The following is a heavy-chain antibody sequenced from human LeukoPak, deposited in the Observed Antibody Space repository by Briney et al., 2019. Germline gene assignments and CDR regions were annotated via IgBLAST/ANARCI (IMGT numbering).Heavy chain of an antibody. CDR1: GGSISSGGYY. V-gene: IGHV4-31*03. CDR3: ARVNVIPRLRYGMDV. CDR2: IYYSGST. Sequence: SQTLSLTCTVSGGSISSGGYYWSWIRQHPGKGLEWIGYIYYSGSTYYNPSLKSRVTISVDTSKNQFSLKLSSVTAADTAVYYCARVNVIPRLRYGMDVWGQGTTVTVSS. D-gene: IGHD2-21*01. J-gene: IGHJ6*02.